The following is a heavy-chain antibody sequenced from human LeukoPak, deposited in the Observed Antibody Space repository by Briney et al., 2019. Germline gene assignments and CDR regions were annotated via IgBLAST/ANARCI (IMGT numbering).Heavy chain of an antibody. Sequence: SETLSLTCTVSGGSISSYYWSWIRQPPGKGLECIGYMYYGGSANYNPSLKSRVTISVDTSKNQFSLKLSSVTAADTAVYYCARWAVVGATKGFDYWGQGTLVTVSS. CDR3: ARWAVVGATKGFDY. D-gene: IGHD1-26*01. CDR1: GGSISSYY. J-gene: IGHJ4*02. CDR2: MYYGGSA. V-gene: IGHV4-59*01.